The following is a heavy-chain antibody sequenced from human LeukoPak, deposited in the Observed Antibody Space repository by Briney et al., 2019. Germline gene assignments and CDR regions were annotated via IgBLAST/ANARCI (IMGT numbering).Heavy chain of an antibody. V-gene: IGHV3-53*01. J-gene: IGHJ4*02. CDR1: GFTVSNNY. Sequence: GGSLRLSCEVSGFTVSNNYMSWVRQAPGKGLEWVSVIYSGDNTDYADSVKGRFTISRDNSKNSLYLQMNSLRAEDTAVYYCATLLLVCEACHNDYWGQGTLVTVSS. D-gene: IGHD3-10*01. CDR2: IYSGDNT. CDR3: ATLLLVCEACHNDY.